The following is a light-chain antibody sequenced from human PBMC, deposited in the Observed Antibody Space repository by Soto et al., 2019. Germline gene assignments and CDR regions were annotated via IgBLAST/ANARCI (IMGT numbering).Light chain of an antibody. Sequence: ETVMTQSPVTLSVSAGDTATLSCRASQRVSNHFAWYQQKPGQAPRLHIYAASTRAAGVPVRFSGSGSETEFTLTIRSLQSEDFALYYCHQYNNWPWTFGQGTKVDIK. CDR3: HQYNNWPWT. CDR1: QRVSNH. J-gene: IGKJ1*01. CDR2: AAS. V-gene: IGKV3-15*01.